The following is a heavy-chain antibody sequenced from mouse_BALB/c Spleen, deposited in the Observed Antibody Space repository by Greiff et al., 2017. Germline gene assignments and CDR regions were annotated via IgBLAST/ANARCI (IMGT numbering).Heavy chain of an antibody. V-gene: IGHV3-8*02. D-gene: IGHD2-14*01. CDR1: GDSITSGY. CDR2: ISYSGST. J-gene: IGHJ2*01. Sequence: EVMLVESGPSLVKPSQTLSLTCSVTGDSITSGYWNWIRKFPGNKLEYMGYISYSGSTYYNPSLKSRISITRDTSKNQYYLQLNSVTTEDTATYYCARYQNYRYDYFDYWGQGTTLTVSS. CDR3: ARYQNYRYDYFDY.